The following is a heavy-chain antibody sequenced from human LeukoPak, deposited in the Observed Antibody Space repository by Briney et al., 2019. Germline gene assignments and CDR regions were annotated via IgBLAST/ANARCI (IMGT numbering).Heavy chain of an antibody. CDR3: ARGPYSSSSLGWDY. J-gene: IGHJ4*02. CDR1: GYTFTSYD. CDR2: MNPDSGNT. V-gene: IGHV1-8*03. Sequence: GASVKVSCKASGYTFTSYDINWVRQATGQGLEWMGWMNPDSGNTGYAQKFQGRVTITRNTSISTAYMELSSLRSEDTAVYYCARGPYSSSSLGWDYWGQGTLVTVSS. D-gene: IGHD6-6*01.